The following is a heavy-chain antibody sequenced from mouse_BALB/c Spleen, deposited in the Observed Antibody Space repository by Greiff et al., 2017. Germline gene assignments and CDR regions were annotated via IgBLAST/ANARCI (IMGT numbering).Heavy chain of an antibody. V-gene: IGHV14-4*02. J-gene: IGHJ4*01. CDR2: IDPENGDT. CDR3: KRGLGNAMDY. CDR1: GFNIKDYY. D-gene: IGHD3-3*01. Sequence: VQLQQSGAELVRSGASVKLSCTASGFNIKDYYMHWVKQRPEQGLEWIGWIDPENGDTEYAPKFQGKATMTADTSSNTAYLQLSSLTSEDTAVYYCKRGLGNAMDYWGQGTSVTVSS.